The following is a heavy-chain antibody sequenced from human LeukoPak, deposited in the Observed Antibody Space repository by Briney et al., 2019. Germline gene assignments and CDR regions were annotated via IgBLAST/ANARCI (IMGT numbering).Heavy chain of an antibody. CDR3: ARVRWLRSGVIYYYYYMDV. V-gene: IGHV1-2*02. J-gene: IGHJ6*03. D-gene: IGHD5-12*01. CDR1: GYTFTGHY. Sequence: GASVKVSCKASGYTFTGHYLHWVRQAPGQGLEWMGWINPKNAGTNFAQRFQGRVSMTRDTSISTAYMELSRLRSDDTAVYYCARVRWLRSGVIYYYYYMDVWGKGTTVTISS. CDR2: INPKNAGT.